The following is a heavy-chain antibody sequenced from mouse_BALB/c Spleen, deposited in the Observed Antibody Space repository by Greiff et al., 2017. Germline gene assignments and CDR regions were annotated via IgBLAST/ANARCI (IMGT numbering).Heavy chain of an antibody. D-gene: IGHD1-1*01. V-gene: IGHV14-3*02. J-gene: IGHJ3*01. CDR1: GFNIKDSY. CDR3: ASRSYYCGSPPCAY. Sequence: VQLQQSGAELVKPGASVKLSCTASGFNIKDSYMHWVKQRPEQGLEWIGRIDPANGNTKYDPNFQGKATITADTSSNTAYLQLSSLTSEDTAVYYGASRSYYCGSPPCAYWGQGTLVTVSA. CDR2: IDPANGNT.